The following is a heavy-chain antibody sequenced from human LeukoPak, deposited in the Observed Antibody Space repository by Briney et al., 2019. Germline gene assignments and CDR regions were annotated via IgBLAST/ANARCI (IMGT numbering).Heavy chain of an antibody. Sequence: PGGSLRLSCAASGFTFSSYSMNWVRQAPGKGLEWVSYISSSSSTIYYADSVKGRFTISRNNVKNSLYLQMNSLRAEDTAVYYCARDQRSESYYPWGWFDPWGQGTLVTVSS. V-gene: IGHV3-48*01. CDR3: ARDQRSESYYPWGWFDP. CDR1: GFTFSSYS. J-gene: IGHJ5*02. CDR2: ISSSSSTI. D-gene: IGHD1-26*01.